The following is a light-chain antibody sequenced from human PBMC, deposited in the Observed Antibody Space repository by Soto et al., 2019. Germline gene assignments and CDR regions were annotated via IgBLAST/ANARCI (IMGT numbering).Light chain of an antibody. CDR1: QEIRNY. V-gene: IGKV1-33*01. CDR3: KQYDNLPYT. CDR2: DAS. J-gene: IGKJ2*01. Sequence: DIQMTQSPSSLSASVGDRLTITCQASQEIRNYLNWYQQKPGKAPKLLIYDASNLETGVTSRFSGSGSGTDFTFTISSLQPEDIATYYCKQYDNLPYTFGQGTKLEIQ.